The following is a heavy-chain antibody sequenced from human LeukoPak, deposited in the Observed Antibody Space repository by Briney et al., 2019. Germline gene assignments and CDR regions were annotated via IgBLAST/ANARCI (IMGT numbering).Heavy chain of an antibody. CDR1: GFAFTSYE. CDR2: ISSRDSTT. V-gene: IGHV3-48*03. CDR3: ARRYCSTTSCLLDY. Sequence: GGSLRLSCAASGFAFTSYEMNWVRQAPGKGLEWVSYISSRDSTTYYADSVKGRFTISRDNAKNSLYLQMNSLRTEDTAVYYCARRYCSTTSCLLDYWGQGTLVTVSS. J-gene: IGHJ4*02. D-gene: IGHD2-2*01.